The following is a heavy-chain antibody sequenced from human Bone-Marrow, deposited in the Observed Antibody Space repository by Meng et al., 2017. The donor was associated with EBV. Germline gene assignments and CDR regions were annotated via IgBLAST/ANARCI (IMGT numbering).Heavy chain of an antibody. CDR3: AKEGTGSRYTFDH. J-gene: IGHJ4*02. V-gene: IGHV3-23*04. D-gene: IGHD1-26*01. CDR1: GFSFSSYA. CDR2: ISGSGDNT. Sequence: EVKLVESGGGLIQPGGSLRLSCAASGFSFSSYAMSWVRQAPGKGLEWVSAISGSGDNTHYADSVEGRFTISRDNSNNNLYLQMNSLTTEDTALYYCAKEGTGSRYTFDHWGQGTLVTVFS.